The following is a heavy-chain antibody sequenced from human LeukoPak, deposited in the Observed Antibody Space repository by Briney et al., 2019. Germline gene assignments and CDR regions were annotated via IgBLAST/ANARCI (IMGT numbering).Heavy chain of an antibody. CDR3: ARQYYDSTGYYYFDY. D-gene: IGHD3-22*01. J-gene: IGHJ4*02. CDR2: MYYSGST. CDR1: GDSITGSSYY. Sequence: SETLSLTCTVSGDSITGSSYYWGWIRRPPGKGLEWIGSMYYSGSTYSNPSLKSRVTISADTSKNQFSLKLKSVTAADTAVYYCARQYYDSTGYYYFDYWGQGTLVTVSS. V-gene: IGHV4-39*01.